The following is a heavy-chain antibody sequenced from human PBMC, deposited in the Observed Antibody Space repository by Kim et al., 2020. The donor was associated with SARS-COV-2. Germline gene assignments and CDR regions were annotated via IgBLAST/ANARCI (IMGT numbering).Heavy chain of an antibody. CDR3: ARGSEIWELGARDGDY. D-gene: IGHD1-26*01. CDR1: GYTFTSYG. Sequence: ASVKVSCKASGYTFTSYGISWVRQAPGQGLEWMGWISAYNGNTNYAQKLQGRVTMTTDTSTSTAYMELRSLRSDDTAVYYCARGSEIWELGARDGDYWGQGTLVTVSS. CDR2: ISAYNGNT. J-gene: IGHJ4*02. V-gene: IGHV1-18*01.